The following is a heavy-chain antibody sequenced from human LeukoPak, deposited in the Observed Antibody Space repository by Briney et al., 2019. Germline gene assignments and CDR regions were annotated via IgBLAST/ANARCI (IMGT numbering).Heavy chain of an antibody. CDR1: GYTFTSFG. V-gene: IGHV1-18*01. CDR2: IGAYNGNT. J-gene: IGHJ6*02. Sequence: ASVKVSCKASGYTFTSFGISWVRQAPGQGLEWTGWIGAYNGNTNYAQKFQGRVTMTTDTSTSTAYMELRSLRSDDTAVYYCARERNYGMDVWGQGTTVTVSS. CDR3: ARERNYGMDV.